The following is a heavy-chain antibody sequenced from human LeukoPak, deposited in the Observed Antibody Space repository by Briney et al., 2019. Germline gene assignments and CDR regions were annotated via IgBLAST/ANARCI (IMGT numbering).Heavy chain of an antibody. D-gene: IGHD2-2*01. V-gene: IGHV1-69*13. J-gene: IGHJ5*02. CDR3: AREGYCSSTSRYAHALNWFDP. Sequence: SVKVSCKASGGTFSSYAISWVRQAPGQGLEWMGGIIPIFGTANYAQKFQGRVTITADESTSTAYMELSSLRSEDTAVYYCAREGYCSSTSRYAHALNWFDPWGQGTLVTVSS. CDR1: GGTFSSYA. CDR2: IIPIFGTA.